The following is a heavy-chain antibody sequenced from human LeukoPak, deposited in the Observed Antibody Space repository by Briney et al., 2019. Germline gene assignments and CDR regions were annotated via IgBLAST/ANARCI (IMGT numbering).Heavy chain of an antibody. J-gene: IGHJ4*02. CDR3: ARSGYCTNGVCYLYYFDY. Sequence: ASVKVSCKASGYTFTSYYMHWVRQAPGQGLEWMGVINPSGGSTSYAQKFQGRVTMTRDTSTSTVYMELSSLGSEDTAVYYCARSGYCTNGVCYLYYFDYWGQGTLVTVSS. CDR1: GYTFTSYY. D-gene: IGHD2-8*01. V-gene: IGHV1-46*01. CDR2: INPSGGST.